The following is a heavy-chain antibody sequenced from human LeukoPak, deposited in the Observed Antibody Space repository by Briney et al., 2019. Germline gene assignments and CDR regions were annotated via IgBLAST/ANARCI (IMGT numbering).Heavy chain of an antibody. CDR1: GYTFTIYG. V-gene: IGHV1-18*01. CDR2: ISAYNGNT. J-gene: IGHJ4*02. CDR3: ARGRRYDFWSGIFDY. D-gene: IGHD3-3*01. Sequence: ASVKVSCKASGYTFTIYGISWVRQAPGQGLEWMGWISAYNGNTNYAQKLQGRVTMTTDTSTSTAYMELRSLRSDDTAVYYCARGRRYDFWSGIFDYWGQGTLVTVSS.